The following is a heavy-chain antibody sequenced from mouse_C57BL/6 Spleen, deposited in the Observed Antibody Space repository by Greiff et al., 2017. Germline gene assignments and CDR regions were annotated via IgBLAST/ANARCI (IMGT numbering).Heavy chain of an antibody. CDR2: IAPNSGGT. J-gene: IGHJ4*01. Sequence: QVQLQQPGAELVKPGASVKLSCKASGYTFTSYWMHWVKQRPGRGLEWIGRIAPNSGGTKYNEKFKSKATLTVDKPSSTAYMQLSSLTSEDSAVYYCARWGNSNFYYAMDYWGQGTSVTVSA. CDR3: ARWGNSNFYYAMDY. D-gene: IGHD2-5*01. V-gene: IGHV1-72*01. CDR1: GYTFTSYW.